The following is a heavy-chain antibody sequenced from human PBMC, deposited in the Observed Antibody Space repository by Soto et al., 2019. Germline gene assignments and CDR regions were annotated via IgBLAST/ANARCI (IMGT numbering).Heavy chain of an antibody. Sequence: GASVKVSCKASGYTFTSYAMHWVRQAPGQRLEWMGWINAGNGNTKYSQKFQGRVTITRDTSASTAYMELSSLRSEDTAVYYCARDPAVVIAATREGYYYYGMAVWGQGSTVTVSS. J-gene: IGHJ6*02. CDR3: ARDPAVVIAATREGYYYYGMAV. D-gene: IGHD2-15*01. CDR2: INAGNGNT. V-gene: IGHV1-3*01. CDR1: GYTFTSYA.